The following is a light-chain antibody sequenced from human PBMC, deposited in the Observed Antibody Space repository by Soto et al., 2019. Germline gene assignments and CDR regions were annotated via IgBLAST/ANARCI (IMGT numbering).Light chain of an antibody. J-gene: IGKJ1*01. CDR3: QHRANWPWT. Sequence: EIVLTQSPATLSLSPGERATLSCRASQSVSSNLAWYQQKPGQAPRLLIYGASTRATGIPARFSGSGSGTEFTLTISSLQSEDFAVYYCQHRANWPWTFGQGTKVDIK. CDR1: QSVSSN. V-gene: IGKV3-15*01. CDR2: GAS.